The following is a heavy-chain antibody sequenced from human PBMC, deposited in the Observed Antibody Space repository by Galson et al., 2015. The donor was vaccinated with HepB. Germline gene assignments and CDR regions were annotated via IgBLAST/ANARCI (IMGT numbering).Heavy chain of an antibody. D-gene: IGHD6-13*01. CDR3: ARDRSIAAALSRFDP. J-gene: IGHJ5*02. Sequence: SCKASGYTFTSYAMNWVRQAPGQGLEWMGWINTNTGNPTYAQGFTGRFVFSLDTSVSTAYLQISSLKAEDTAVYYCARDRSIAAALSRFDPWGQGTLVTVSS. V-gene: IGHV7-4-1*02. CDR1: GYTFTSYA. CDR2: INTNTGNP.